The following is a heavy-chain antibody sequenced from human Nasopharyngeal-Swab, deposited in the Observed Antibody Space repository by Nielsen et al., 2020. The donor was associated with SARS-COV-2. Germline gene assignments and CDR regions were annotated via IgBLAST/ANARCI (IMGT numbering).Heavy chain of an antibody. D-gene: IGHD2-15*01. CDR1: GFTVSSNY. J-gene: IGHJ6*02. CDR3: ATSLLGYCSGGSCYAYYGMDV. CDR2: IYSGGST. Sequence: GGSLRLSCAASGFTVSSNYMSWVRQAPGKGLEWVSVIYSGGSTYYADSVKGRFTISRDNSKNTLYLQMNSLRAADTAVYYCATSLLGYCSGGSCYAYYGMDVWGQWTTVTVSS. V-gene: IGHV3-66*01.